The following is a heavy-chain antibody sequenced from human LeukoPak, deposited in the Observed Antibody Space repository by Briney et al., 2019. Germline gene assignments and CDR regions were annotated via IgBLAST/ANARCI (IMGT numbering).Heavy chain of an antibody. J-gene: IGHJ4*02. CDR1: GGTFSSYA. V-gene: IGHV1-69*13. Sequence: ASVKVSCKASGGTFSSYAISWVRQAPGQELEWMGGIIPIFGTANYAQKFQGRVTITADESTSTAYMELSSLRSEDTAVYYCARDLDSGSYLDYWGQGTLVTVSS. CDR3: ARDLDSGSYLDY. CDR2: IIPIFGTA. D-gene: IGHD1-26*01.